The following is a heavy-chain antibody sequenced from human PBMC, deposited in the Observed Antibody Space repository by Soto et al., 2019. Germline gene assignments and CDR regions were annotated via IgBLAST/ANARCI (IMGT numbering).Heavy chain of an antibody. V-gene: IGHV3-30*03. D-gene: IGHD6-13*01. Sequence: QVQLVESGGGVVQPGRSLRLSCAASGFTFGNFGIHWVRQAPGKGLEWVADISSDGSRKSYADSVKGRFTISRDNSKNTLYLQMNSLRTEDTAVYFCARGCSGGTNCFYFDFWGQGILVTVSS. CDR3: ARGCSGGTNCFYFDF. CDR2: ISSDGSRK. J-gene: IGHJ4*02. CDR1: GFTFGNFG.